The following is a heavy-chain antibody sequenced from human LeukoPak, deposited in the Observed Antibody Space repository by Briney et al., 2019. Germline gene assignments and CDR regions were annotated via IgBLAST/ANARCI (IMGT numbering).Heavy chain of an antibody. CDR1: GFTFSSYG. J-gene: IGHJ4*02. Sequence: PGGSLRLSCAASGFTFSSYGMHWVRQAPGKGLEWVAFIRYDGSNKYYADSVKGRFTISRDNSKNTLYLQMNSLRAEDTAVYYCARGRSPGHYFDYWGQGTLVTVSS. CDR3: ARGRSPGHYFDY. V-gene: IGHV3-30*02. CDR2: IRYDGSNK.